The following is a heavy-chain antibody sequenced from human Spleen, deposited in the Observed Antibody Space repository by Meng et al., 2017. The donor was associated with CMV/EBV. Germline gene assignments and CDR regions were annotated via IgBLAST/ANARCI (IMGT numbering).Heavy chain of an antibody. J-gene: IGHJ6*02. CDR2: IYYSGST. CDR3: ARGLRSIPYYYYYGMDV. Sequence: SETLSLTCTVSGGSISSGDYYWSWIRQPPGKGLEWIGYIYYSGSTYYNPSLKSRVTISVDTSKNQFSLKLSSVTAADTAVYYCARGLRSIPYYYYYGMDVWGQGTTVTVSS. D-gene: IGHD2/OR15-2a*01. V-gene: IGHV4-30-4*02. CDR1: GGSISSGDYY.